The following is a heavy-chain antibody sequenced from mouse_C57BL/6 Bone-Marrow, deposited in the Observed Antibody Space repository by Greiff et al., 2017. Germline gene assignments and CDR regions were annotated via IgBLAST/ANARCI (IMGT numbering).Heavy chain of an antibody. Sequence: EVNLVESGGGLVKPGGSLKLSCAASGFTFSDYGMHWVRQAPEKGLEWVAYISSGSSTNYYADTVKGRFTISRDNAKNTLFLQMTSLRSEDTAMYYCARRRGLRRAMDYWGQGTSVTVSS. CDR2: ISSGSSTN. V-gene: IGHV5-17*01. J-gene: IGHJ4*01. D-gene: IGHD2-4*01. CDR3: ARRRGLRRAMDY. CDR1: GFTFSDYG.